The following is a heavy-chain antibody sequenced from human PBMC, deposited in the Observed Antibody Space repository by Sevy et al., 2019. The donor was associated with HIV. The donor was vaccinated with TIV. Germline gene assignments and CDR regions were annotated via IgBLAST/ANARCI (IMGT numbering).Heavy chain of an antibody. CDR3: ASQRGGYERLYYFDY. V-gene: IGHV3-48*01. Sequence: GGSLRLSCAASGFTFSKYSMSWVRQAPGRGLEWLSYMSNTGSTIHYADSVKGRFTISRDNARNSLYLQMNSLRAEDTAVYYCASQRGGYERLYYFDYWGQGTLVTVSS. D-gene: IGHD5-12*01. J-gene: IGHJ4*02. CDR2: MSNTGSTI. CDR1: GFTFSKYS.